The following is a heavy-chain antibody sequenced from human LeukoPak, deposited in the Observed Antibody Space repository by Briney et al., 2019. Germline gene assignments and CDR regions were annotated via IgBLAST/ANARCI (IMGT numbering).Heavy chain of an antibody. J-gene: IGHJ4*02. D-gene: IGHD3-10*01. V-gene: IGHV4-39*01. CDR3: ARGQWFGEDI. Sequence: SETLSLTCSVSGGSISSRNTYWGWIRQPPGKGLEWIGNIYYSGSTNYNPSLGSRLTIFADTSKNQFSLRLTSVSATDTAVYFCARGQWFGEDIWGQGTLVIVSS. CDR1: GGSISSRNTY. CDR2: IYYSGST.